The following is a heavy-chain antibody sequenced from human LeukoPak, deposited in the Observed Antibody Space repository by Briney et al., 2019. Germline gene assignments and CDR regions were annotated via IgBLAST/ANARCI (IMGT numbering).Heavy chain of an antibody. Sequence: GGSLRLSCAASGFTFSDSYMSWIRQAPGKGLEWVSYTSTTGYSNYADSVEGRFTVSRDNAKDSLYLEMNSLRAEDTALYYCARTRGLGPGGFFDSWGQGSLVTVSS. CDR1: GFTFSDSY. V-gene: IGHV3-11*03. J-gene: IGHJ4*02. D-gene: IGHD3/OR15-3a*01. CDR2: TSTTGYS. CDR3: ARTRGLGPGGFFDS.